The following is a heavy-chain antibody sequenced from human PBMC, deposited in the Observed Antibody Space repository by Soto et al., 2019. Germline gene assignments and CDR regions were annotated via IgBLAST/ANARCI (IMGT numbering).Heavy chain of an antibody. V-gene: IGHV4-34*01. D-gene: IGHD4-17*01. J-gene: IGHJ5*02. CDR2: SNHSGST. Sequence: QVQLQQWGAGLLKPSETLSLTCAVYGGSFSGYYWSWIRQPPGEGLAWIGESNHSGSTNYNPSLNSRVTISVDTSKNKFSLKLSSVTAADTAVYYCARSTYGDYYRWFDHWGQGTLVTVSS. CDR1: GGSFSGYY. CDR3: ARSTYGDYYRWFDH.